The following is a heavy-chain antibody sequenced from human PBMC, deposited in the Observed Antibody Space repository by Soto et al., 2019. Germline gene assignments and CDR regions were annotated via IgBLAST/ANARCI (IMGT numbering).Heavy chain of an antibody. CDR2: TNPKSGVT. D-gene: IGHD6-25*01. V-gene: IGHV1-2*02. CDR1: GYSFTGYF. CDR3: ARAHVRLQLGSSDY. Sequence: QVQLVQSGAEVKKPGASVKVSCKASGYSFTGYFMHWVRQVPGQGLEWMGWTNPKSGVTKYPQKFQGRVTMTRDTSISTASMELTRLRSDDTAVYYCARAHVRLQLGSSDYWGQGPLVTVSS. J-gene: IGHJ4*02.